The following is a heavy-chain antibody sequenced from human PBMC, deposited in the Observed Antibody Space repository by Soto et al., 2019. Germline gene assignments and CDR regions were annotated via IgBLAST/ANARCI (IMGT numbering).Heavy chain of an antibody. J-gene: IGHJ5*02. CDR2: ISGSGGST. V-gene: IGHV3-23*01. D-gene: IGHD5-12*01. CDR1: GFTFSSYA. Sequence: GGSLRLSCAASGFTFSSYAMSWVRQAPGKGLEWVSAISGSGGSTYYADSVKGRFTISRDNSKDTLYLQMNSLRAEDTAVYYCAKPSVATTRGWFDPWGQGTLVTVSS. CDR3: AKPSVATTRGWFDP.